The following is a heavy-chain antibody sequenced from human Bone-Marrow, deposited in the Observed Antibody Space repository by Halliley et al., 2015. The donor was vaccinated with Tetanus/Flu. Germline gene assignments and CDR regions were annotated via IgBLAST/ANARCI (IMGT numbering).Heavy chain of an antibody. CDR2: IFHSGST. Sequence: TLSLTCAVSGGSIITSNWWSWVRQSPGKGLEWLGEIFHSGSTNYNSSFESRLTISVDEANNKFSLSLSSVTAADTAVYYCVRDHMIWGARGLDYWGQGMLVTVSS. CDR3: VRDHMIWGARGLDY. CDR1: GGSIITSNW. D-gene: IGHD3-10*01. J-gene: IGHJ4*02. V-gene: IGHV4-4*02.